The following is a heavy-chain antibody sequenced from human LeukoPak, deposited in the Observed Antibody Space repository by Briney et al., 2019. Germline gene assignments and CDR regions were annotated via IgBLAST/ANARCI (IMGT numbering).Heavy chain of an antibody. D-gene: IGHD6-19*01. CDR2: ISSSSTYI. CDR3: AKGLGSSGWYGGYFDF. V-gene: IGHV3-21*04. CDR1: GFTFSSYS. J-gene: IGHJ4*02. Sequence: KAGGSLRLSCAASGFTFSSYSMNWVRQAPGKGLEWVSSISSSSTYIYYADSVKGRFTISRDNSKNTLYLQISSLRAEDTAIYRCAKGLGSSGWYGGYFDFWGQGTLVTVSS.